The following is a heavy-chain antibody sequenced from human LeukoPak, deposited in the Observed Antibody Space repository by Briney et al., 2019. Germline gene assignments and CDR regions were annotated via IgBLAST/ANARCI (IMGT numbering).Heavy chain of an antibody. V-gene: IGHV5-51*01. Sequence: PGESLKISSKGSGYSFTSYWIGWVRQTPGKGLEWMRIIYPGDSDTRYSPSFQGQVTISADKSISTAYLQWSSLKASDTAMYYCARLSPYCSGGSCFDYWGQGTLVTVSS. CDR2: IYPGDSDT. D-gene: IGHD2-15*01. J-gene: IGHJ4*02. CDR1: GYSFTSYW. CDR3: ARLSPYCSGGSCFDY.